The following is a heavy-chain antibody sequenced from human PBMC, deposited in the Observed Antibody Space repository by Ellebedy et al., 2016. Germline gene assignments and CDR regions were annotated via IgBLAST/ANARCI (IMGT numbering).Heavy chain of an antibody. CDR2: ISYDGSNK. CDR1: GFTFSSYG. J-gene: IGHJ6*02. D-gene: IGHD3-10*01. V-gene: IGHV3-30*03. CDR3: AQYGSGSGPHYYYGMDV. Sequence: GGSLRLSCAASGFTFSSYGMHRVRYAPGTGLVWVAVISYDGSNKYYADSVKGRFTISRDNSKNTLYLQMNSLRAEDTAVYYCAQYGSGSGPHYYYGMDVWGQGTTVTVSS.